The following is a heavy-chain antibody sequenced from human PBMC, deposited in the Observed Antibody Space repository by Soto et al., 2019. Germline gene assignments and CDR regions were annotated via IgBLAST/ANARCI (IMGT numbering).Heavy chain of an antibody. CDR3: GRENYFGSGSYSY. D-gene: IGHD3-10*01. CDR1: GFTFSSYW. CDR2: IKQDGSEK. J-gene: IGHJ4*02. Sequence: GGSLRLSCAASGFTFSSYWMSWVRQAPGKGLEWVANIKQDGSEKYYVDSVKGRFTISRDNSKNTVYLEMSSLRAEDTAVYYCGRENYFGSGSYSYWGRGTQVTVSS. V-gene: IGHV3-7*03.